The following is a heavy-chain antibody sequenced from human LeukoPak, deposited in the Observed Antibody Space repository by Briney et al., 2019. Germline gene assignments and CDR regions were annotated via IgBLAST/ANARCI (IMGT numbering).Heavy chain of an antibody. V-gene: IGHV3-11*01. CDR3: ARDNVVVTATMTVAFDI. J-gene: IGHJ3*02. CDR2: ISSSGSTI. Sequence: GGSLRLSCAASGFTFSDYYMSWIRQAPGKGLEWVSYISSSGSTIYYADSVKGRFTISRDNAKNSLYLQMNSLRAEDTAVYYCARDNVVVTATMTVAFDIWGQGTMVTVSS. D-gene: IGHD2-21*02. CDR1: GFTFSDYY.